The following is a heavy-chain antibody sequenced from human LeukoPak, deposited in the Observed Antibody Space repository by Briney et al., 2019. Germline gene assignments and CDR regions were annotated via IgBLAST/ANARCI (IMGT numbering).Heavy chain of an antibody. J-gene: IGHJ4*02. V-gene: IGHV5-51*01. CDR2: IYPGDSNT. CDR1: GYTFPNYW. CDR3: ARFAYGSDYFPGHY. D-gene: IGHD3-22*01. Sequence: GGSLRISCKGSGYTFPNYWIGWVRQMPGKGLEWMGIIYPGDSNTRYSPSFQGQVTISADKSISTAYLQWSSLKASDTAMYYCARFAYGSDYFPGHYWGQGTLVTVSS.